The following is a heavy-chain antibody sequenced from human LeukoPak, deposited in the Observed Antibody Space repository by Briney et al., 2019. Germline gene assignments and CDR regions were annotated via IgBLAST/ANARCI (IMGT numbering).Heavy chain of an antibody. CDR2: INPNSGGT. J-gene: IGHJ4*02. Sequence: ASVNVSRKASVYTFTGYYIHWVRQAPGQGLEWMGWINPNSGGTNYAQKFHARVTMTRDTSISTAYMELSRLRSDDTAVYYWATPLRGVGELLLLTHWGQGTLVTVSS. D-gene: IGHD3-10*01. CDR3: ATPLRGVGELLLLTH. CDR1: VYTFTGYY. V-gene: IGHV1-2*02.